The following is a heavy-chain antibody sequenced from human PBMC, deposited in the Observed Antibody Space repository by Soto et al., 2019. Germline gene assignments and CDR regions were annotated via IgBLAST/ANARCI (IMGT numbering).Heavy chain of an antibody. CDR2: INPNSGGT. CDR3: AREKEQNYGMDV. V-gene: IGHV1-2*04. CDR1: GYTFTGYY. D-gene: IGHD6-13*01. J-gene: IGHJ6*02. Sequence: ASVKVSCKASGYTFTGYYMHWVRQAPGQWLEWMGWINPNSGGTNYAQKFQGWVTMTRDTSISTAYMELSRLRSDDTAVYYCAREKEQNYGMDVWGQGTTVTVSS.